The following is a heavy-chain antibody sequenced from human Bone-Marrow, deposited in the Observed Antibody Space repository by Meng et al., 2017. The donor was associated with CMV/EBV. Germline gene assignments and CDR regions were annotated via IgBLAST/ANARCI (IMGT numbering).Heavy chain of an antibody. CDR2: IYSGGST. J-gene: IGHJ6*02. CDR3: ARYPRKTYCSSTSCHEGYYYYYYGMDG. Sequence: LPLTCAASGFTFSSYSMNWVRQAPGKGLEWVSVIYSGGSTYYADSVKGRFTISRDNSKNTLYLQMNSLRAEDTAVYYCARYPRKTYCSSTSCHEGYYYYYYGMDGWGQGTTVTVSS. CDR1: GFTFSSYS. V-gene: IGHV3-53*01. D-gene: IGHD2-2*01.